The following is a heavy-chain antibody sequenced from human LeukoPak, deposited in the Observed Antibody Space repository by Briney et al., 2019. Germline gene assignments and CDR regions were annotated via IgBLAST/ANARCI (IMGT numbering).Heavy chain of an antibody. CDR2: IKQDGSEK. D-gene: IGHD1-14*01. V-gene: IGHV3-7*03. Sequence: GGSLRLSCAASDFTFISYWMTWVRQAPGKGLEWVVNIKQDGSEKYYVDSVKGRFTISRDNAKNSLYLQMKSLRAEDTAVYYCAKTSNRLSGYFDYWGQGTLVTVSS. CDR1: DFTFISYW. CDR3: AKTSNRLSGYFDY. J-gene: IGHJ4*02.